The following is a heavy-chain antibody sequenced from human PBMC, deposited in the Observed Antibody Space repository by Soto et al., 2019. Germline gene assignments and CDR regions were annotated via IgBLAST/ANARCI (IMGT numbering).Heavy chain of an antibody. CDR3: AKSNLYCSSNRCYVFDY. J-gene: IGHJ4*02. Sequence: GGSLRLSCAVSGFTFSNYAMNWVRQPPGKGLEWVSAISGSGGSTYYADSVKGRFTISRDNSKNTLYLQMSSLRAEDTAVYYCAKSNLYCSSNRCYVFDYWGQGTLVTVSS. CDR2: ISGSGGST. CDR1: GFTFSNYA. D-gene: IGHD2-2*01. V-gene: IGHV3-23*01.